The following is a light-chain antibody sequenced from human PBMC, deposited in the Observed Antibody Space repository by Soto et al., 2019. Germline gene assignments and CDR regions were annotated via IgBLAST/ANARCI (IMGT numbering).Light chain of an antibody. CDR3: GSWDSSLSAYV. Sequence: QSVLTQPPSVSAAPGQKVTISCSGSSSNIGGNSVSWYQQLPGTAPKLLIYDDDKRPSGIPDRFSGSKSGTSATLGITGFQTGDEADYYCGSWDSSLSAYVFATGTKV. CDR1: SSNIGGNS. J-gene: IGLJ1*01. V-gene: IGLV1-51*01. CDR2: DDD.